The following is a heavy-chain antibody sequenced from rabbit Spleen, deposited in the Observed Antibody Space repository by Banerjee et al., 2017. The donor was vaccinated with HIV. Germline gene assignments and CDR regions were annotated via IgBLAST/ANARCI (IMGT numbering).Heavy chain of an antibody. CDR3: VRDGGTNSKFNL. V-gene: IGHV1S45*01. Sequence: QQQLEESGGGLVKPGAPLTLTCKASGFDLSSYYYLCWVHQAPGKGLEWIGCLYTDVLTTWYATWVNGRFTISKASSTTVTLQMTSLTAADTATYFCVRDGGTNSKFNLWGQGTLVTVS. D-gene: IGHD1-1*01. CDR1: GFDLSSYYY. J-gene: IGHJ4*01. CDR2: LYTDVLTT.